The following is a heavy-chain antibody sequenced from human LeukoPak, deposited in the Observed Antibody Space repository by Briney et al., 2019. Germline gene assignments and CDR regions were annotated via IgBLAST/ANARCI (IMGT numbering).Heavy chain of an antibody. V-gene: IGHV1-2*02. CDR3: ARGLDGPQPYYYYYMDV. J-gene: IGHJ6*03. CDR2: ISAYNGNT. Sequence: ASVKVSCKASGYTFTGYYMHWVRQAPGQGLEWMGWISAYNGNTNYAQKLQGRVTMTRNTSISTAYMELSSLRSEDTAVYYCARGLDGPQPYYYYYMDVWGKGTTVTISS. CDR1: GYTFTGYY.